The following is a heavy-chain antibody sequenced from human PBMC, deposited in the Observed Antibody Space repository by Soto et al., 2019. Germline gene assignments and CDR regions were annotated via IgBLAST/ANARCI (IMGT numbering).Heavy chain of an antibody. Sequence: CAVSGGSISSGNWWSWVRQPPGKGLEWIGYISYSGHTNYNPSLRSRVTMSVDTSKDQFSLKLRYVTAADTAMYYCAREAPLEWERHFDQWGQGALVTVSS. CDR2: ISYSGHT. CDR1: GGSISSGNW. V-gene: IGHV4-61*01. D-gene: IGHD1-26*01. J-gene: IGHJ4*02. CDR3: AREAPLEWERHFDQ.